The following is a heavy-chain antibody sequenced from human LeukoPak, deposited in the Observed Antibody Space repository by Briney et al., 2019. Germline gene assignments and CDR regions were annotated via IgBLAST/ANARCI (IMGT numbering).Heavy chain of an antibody. Sequence: GASVKVSCKASGYTFTGYYMHWVRQAPGQGLEWMGWINPNSGGTNYAQKFQGRVTMTRDTSISTAYMELSRLRSDDTAVYYCARAVYSSGWYYFDYWGQGTLVTVSS. CDR3: ARAVYSSGWYYFDY. D-gene: IGHD6-19*01. J-gene: IGHJ4*02. CDR2: INPNSGGT. V-gene: IGHV1-2*02. CDR1: GYTFTGYY.